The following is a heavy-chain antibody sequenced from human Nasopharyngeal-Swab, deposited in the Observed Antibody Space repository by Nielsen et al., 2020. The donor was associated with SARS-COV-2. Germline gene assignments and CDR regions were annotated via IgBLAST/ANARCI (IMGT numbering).Heavy chain of an antibody. Sequence: ASVKVSCKASGYTFTGYYMHWVRQAPGQGLEWMGWINPNSGGTNYAQKFQGRVTMTRDTSTSTVFMDLSSLRSEDTAVYDCARRGRCSGSSCDMDVWGQGTTVTVSS. J-gene: IGHJ6*02. CDR3: ARRGRCSGSSCDMDV. V-gene: IGHV1-2*02. CDR2: INPNSGGT. CDR1: GYTFTGYY. D-gene: IGHD2-2*01.